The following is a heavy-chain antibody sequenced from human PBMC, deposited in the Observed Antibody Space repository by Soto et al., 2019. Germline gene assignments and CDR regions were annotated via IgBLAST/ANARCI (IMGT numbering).Heavy chain of an antibody. J-gene: IGHJ4*02. CDR3: ARGSGRNHFCDVYYYPIDY. D-gene: IGHD3-3*02. CDR1: GFTFSNHA. Sequence: QVQLVASGGGVVQPGRSLRLSCAASGFTFSNHAIHWVRQAPGKGLEWVAVISYDGSNKYYRESVKGRFSISRDNSQNTLYLQMDSLRAEDTAVYSCARGSGRNHFCDVYYYPIDYWGQGALVSVSS. V-gene: IGHV3-33*01. CDR2: ISYDGSNK.